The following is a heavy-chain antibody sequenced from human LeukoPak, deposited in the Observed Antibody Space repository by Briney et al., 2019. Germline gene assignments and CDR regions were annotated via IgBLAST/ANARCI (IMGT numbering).Heavy chain of an antibody. CDR2: IRYDGSNK. J-gene: IGHJ4*02. D-gene: IGHD1-26*01. V-gene: IGHV3-30*02. Sequence: GGSLRLSCAASGFTFSNYGIHWVRQAPGKGLEWVAFIRYDGSNKYYADSAKGRFTISRDNSKNTLSLQLNSLETEDTAVYYCAKERGTYYEAFDYWGQGTLVTVSS. CDR1: GFTFSNYG. CDR3: AKERGTYYEAFDY.